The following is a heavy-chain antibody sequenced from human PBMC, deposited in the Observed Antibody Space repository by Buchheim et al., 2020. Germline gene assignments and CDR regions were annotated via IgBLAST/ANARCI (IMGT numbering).Heavy chain of an antibody. CDR3: ARGSGNSWHLLH. D-gene: IGHD6-13*01. CDR2: IFYRGNT. CDR1: GGSISSDY. J-gene: IGHJ1*01. Sequence: QVQLQESGPGQVKPSETLSLTCTVSGGSISSDYWSWIRQSPGKGLEWIGCIFYRGNTHYNPSLKSRVTISSDKSKNQFSLKLNSVTAADTAVYYCARGSGNSWHLLHWGQGTL. V-gene: IGHV4-59*01.